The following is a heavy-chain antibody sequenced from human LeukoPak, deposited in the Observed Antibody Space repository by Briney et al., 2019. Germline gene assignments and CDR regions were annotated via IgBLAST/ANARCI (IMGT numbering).Heavy chain of an antibody. J-gene: IGHJ5*02. CDR1: GGSISSSSYY. D-gene: IGHD4-17*01. CDR2: IYYSGST. V-gene: IGHV4-39*07. CDR3: AREGLRESWFDP. Sequence: SETLSLTCTVSGGSISSSSYYWGWIRQPPGKGLEWIGSIYYSGSTYYNPSLESRVTISVDTSKNQFSLNLTSVTAADTAVYYCAREGLRESWFDPWGQGTLVTVSS.